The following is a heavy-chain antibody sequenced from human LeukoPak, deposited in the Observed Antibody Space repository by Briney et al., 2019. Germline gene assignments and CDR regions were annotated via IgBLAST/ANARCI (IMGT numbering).Heavy chain of an antibody. D-gene: IGHD3-22*01. CDR1: GGPFSDYY. V-gene: IGHV4-34*01. J-gene: IGHJ4*02. CDR3: ARRPKNSGYYYNAAFDY. CDR2: INHSGST. Sequence: PSETLSLTCAVYGGPFSDYYWSWIRQPPGKGLEWVGKINHSGSTNYNPSLKSRVTISVDTSKNQFSLKLSSVTAADTAVYYCARRPKNSGYYYNAAFDYWGQGTLVTVSS.